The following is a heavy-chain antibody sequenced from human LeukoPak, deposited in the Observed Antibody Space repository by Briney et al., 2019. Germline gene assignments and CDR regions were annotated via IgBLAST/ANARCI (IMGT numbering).Heavy chain of an antibody. D-gene: IGHD3-22*01. CDR3: AKSRDSSGYLGLSAY. CDR1: GFAFSSYA. Sequence: GGSLRLSCAASGFAFSSYAMSWVRQAPGKGLEWVSAISGSGVTTYYADSVKGRFTISRDNSKNTLYLQMNSLRAEDTAVYHCAKSRDSSGYLGLSAYWGQGTLVTVSS. V-gene: IGHV3-23*01. CDR2: ISGSGVTT. J-gene: IGHJ4*02.